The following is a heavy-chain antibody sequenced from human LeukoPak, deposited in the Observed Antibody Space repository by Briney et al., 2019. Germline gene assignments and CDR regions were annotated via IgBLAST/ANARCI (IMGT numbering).Heavy chain of an antibody. V-gene: IGHV4-34*01. J-gene: IGHJ4*02. CDR2: SNHSGDT. CDR3: ARGVSSVDS. Sequence: GSLRLSCAASGFTVSSNYMSWVRQPPGKGLEWIGESNHSGDTNYNPSLKTRVKISVDTSKNQFSLKLDSVTAADTALYYCARGVSSVDSWGQGTLVTVSS. CDR1: GFTVSSNY. D-gene: IGHD6-19*01.